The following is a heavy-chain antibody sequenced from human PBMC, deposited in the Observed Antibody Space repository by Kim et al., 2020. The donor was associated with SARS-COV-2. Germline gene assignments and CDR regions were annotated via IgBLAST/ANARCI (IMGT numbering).Heavy chain of an antibody. D-gene: IGHD6-13*01. CDR1: GFTFSSYG. Sequence: GGSLRLSCAASGFTFSSYGMHWVRQAPGKGLEWVAVISYDGSNKYYADSVKGRFTISRDNSKNTLYLQMNSLRAEDTAVYYCARAGREQQLAHLYYYYGMDVWGQGTTVTVSS. CDR2: ISYDGSNK. J-gene: IGHJ6*02. CDR3: ARAGREQQLAHLYYYYGMDV. V-gene: IGHV3-30*03.